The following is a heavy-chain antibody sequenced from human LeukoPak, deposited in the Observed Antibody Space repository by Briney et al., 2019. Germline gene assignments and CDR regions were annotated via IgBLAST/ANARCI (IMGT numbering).Heavy chain of an antibody. CDR2: IYHSGST. D-gene: IGHD6-13*01. CDR3: ARILAPYIAAAGTVDY. V-gene: IGHV4-38-2*02. CDR1: GYSISSGYY. Sequence: SETLSLTCTVSGYSISSGYYWGWIRQPPGKGLEWIGSIYHSGSTYYNPSLKSRVTISVDTSKNQFSLKLSSVTAADTAVYYCARILAPYIAAAGTVDYWGQGTLVTVSS. J-gene: IGHJ4*02.